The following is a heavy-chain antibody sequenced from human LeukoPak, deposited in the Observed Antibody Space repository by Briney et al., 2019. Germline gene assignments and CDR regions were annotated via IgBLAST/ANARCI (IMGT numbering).Heavy chain of an antibody. CDR2: IIPIFGTA. CDR3: ARVYITKQYVNWTYDAFDI. Sequence: ASVKVSCKASGGTFSSYAISWVRQAPGQGLEWMGGIIPIFGTANYAQKFQGRVTITADKSTSTAYMELSSLRSEDTAVYYCARVYITKQYVNWTYDAFDIWGQGTMVTVSS. D-gene: IGHD1-14*01. V-gene: IGHV1-69*06. J-gene: IGHJ3*02. CDR1: GGTFSSYA.